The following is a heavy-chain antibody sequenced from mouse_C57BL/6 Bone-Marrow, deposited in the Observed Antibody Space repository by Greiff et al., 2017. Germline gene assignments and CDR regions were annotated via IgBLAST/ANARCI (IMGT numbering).Heavy chain of an antibody. CDR1: GYTFNSYW. D-gene: IGHD1-1*02. CDR3: TSRGNYYGSPAWFAY. J-gene: IGHJ3*01. V-gene: IGHV1-5*01. Sequence: EVQLQQSGAVLARPGASVKMSCKTSGYTFNSYWMHWVKQRPGQGLEWIGAIHPGNSDTSYNQKFKGKAILTAVKSASTAYMELSSLTNEDSAVYVSTSRGNYYGSPAWFAYWDRGKGVTVTA. CDR2: IHPGNSDT.